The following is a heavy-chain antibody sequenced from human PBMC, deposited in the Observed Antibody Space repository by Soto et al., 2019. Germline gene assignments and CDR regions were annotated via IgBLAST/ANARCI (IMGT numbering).Heavy chain of an antibody. Sequence: QVQLQESGPGLVKPSGTLSLTCAVSSGSISSTNWWSWVRQPPGKGLEWIGEIYHGGSTNYNPSLKCRVTISVDKSKKYFSLGLSSVTAADTAVYYCARGSRYCSGGTCYRDLDVWGKGTTVTVSS. CDR3: ARGSRYCSGGTCYRDLDV. J-gene: IGHJ6*04. CDR2: IYHGGST. D-gene: IGHD2-15*01. CDR1: SGSISSTNW. V-gene: IGHV4-4*02.